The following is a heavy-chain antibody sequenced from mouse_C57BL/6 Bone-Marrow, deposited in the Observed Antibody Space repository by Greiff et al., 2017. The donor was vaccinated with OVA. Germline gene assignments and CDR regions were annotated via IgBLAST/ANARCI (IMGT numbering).Heavy chain of an antibody. V-gene: IGHV1-63*01. J-gene: IGHJ4*01. CDR2: IYPGGGYT. D-gene: IGHD1-1*01. Sequence: VNLVESGAELVRPGTSVKMSCKASGYTFTNYWIGWAKQRPGHGLEWIGDIYPGGGYTNYNEKFKGKATLTADKSSSTAYMQFSSLTSEDSAIYYCARWGLLRDYYAMDYWGQGTSVTVSS. CDR3: ARWGLLRDYYAMDY. CDR1: GYTFTNYW.